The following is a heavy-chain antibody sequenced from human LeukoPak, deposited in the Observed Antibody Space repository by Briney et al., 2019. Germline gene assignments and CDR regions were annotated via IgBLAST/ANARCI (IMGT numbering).Heavy chain of an antibody. V-gene: IGHV1-69*05. D-gene: IGHD3-16*01. CDR2: IIPIFGTA. CDR3: ARDPGGDGDY. J-gene: IGHJ4*02. CDR1: GGTFSSYA. Sequence: AASVKVSCKASGGTFSSYAISWVRQAPGQGLEWMGGIIPIFGTANYAQKFQGRVTMTRDTSTSTVYMELSSLRSEDTAVYYCARDPGGDGDYWGQGTLVTVSS.